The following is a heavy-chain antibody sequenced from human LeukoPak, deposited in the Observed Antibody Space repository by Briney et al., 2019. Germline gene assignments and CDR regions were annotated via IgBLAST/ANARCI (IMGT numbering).Heavy chain of an antibody. D-gene: IGHD3-16*02. CDR1: GASIRTYF. CDR3: ARDIGLAH. V-gene: IGHV4-4*07. J-gene: IGHJ4*02. Sequence: SETLSLTCTVPGASIRTYFWSWFRQPAGKGLEWIGRVHSNGDTYYNPSLESRVTVSMDTSKNQFALNLTSLTAADTAVYYCARDIGLAHWGQGTLVTVSS. CDR2: VHSNGDT.